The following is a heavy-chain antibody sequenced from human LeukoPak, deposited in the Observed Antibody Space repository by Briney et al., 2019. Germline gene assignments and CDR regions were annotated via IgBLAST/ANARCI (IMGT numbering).Heavy chain of an antibody. Sequence: PGGSLRLSCAASGFTFSSYAMHWVRQAPGKGLEWVAVISYDGSNKYYADSVKGRFTISRDNSKNTLYLQMNSLRAEDTAVYYCAGGAVAGTSGYFQHWGQGTLVTVSS. CDR1: GFTFSSYA. J-gene: IGHJ1*01. D-gene: IGHD6-19*01. CDR2: ISYDGSNK. CDR3: AGGAVAGTSGYFQH. V-gene: IGHV3-30*04.